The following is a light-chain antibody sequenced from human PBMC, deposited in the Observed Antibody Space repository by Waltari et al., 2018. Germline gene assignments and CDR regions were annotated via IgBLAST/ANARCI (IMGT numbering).Light chain of an antibody. V-gene: IGLV2-11*01. CDR2: DVS. J-gene: IGLJ2*01. CDR1: TSAVGGYTY. CDR3: CSYAGSYTYVV. Sequence: QSALTQPRSVSGSPGQSVTIPCTGTTSAVGGYTYVSWYQQHPGKAPKLMIHDVSKRPSGVPDRFSGSKSGNTASLTISGLQAEDEADYYCCSYAGSYTYVVFGGGTKLTVL.